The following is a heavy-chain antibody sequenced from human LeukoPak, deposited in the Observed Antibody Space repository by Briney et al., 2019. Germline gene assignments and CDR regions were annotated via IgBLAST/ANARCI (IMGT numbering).Heavy chain of an antibody. CDR2: IIPIFGTA. CDR3: AGVLRVDTARVEEYYFDY. D-gene: IGHD5-18*01. J-gene: IGHJ4*02. Sequence: SVKVSCKASGGTFSSYAISWVRQAPGQGLEWMGGIIPIFGTANYAQKFQGRVTITADESTSTAYMELSSLRSEDTAVYYCAGVLRVDTARVEEYYFDYWGQGTLVTVSS. V-gene: IGHV1-69*13. CDR1: GGTFSSYA.